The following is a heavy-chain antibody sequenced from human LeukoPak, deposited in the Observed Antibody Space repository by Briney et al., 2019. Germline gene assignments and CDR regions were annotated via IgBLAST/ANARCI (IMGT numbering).Heavy chain of an antibody. D-gene: IGHD3-22*01. Sequence: PSETLSLTCTVPADSISTYYWTWIRQPPGKGLEWIGYIYHSGSTNYNPSLKSRVTMSMDMSRSQLSLRLNSVTAADAAVYYCARDKRDSSDSSRYIEAFEMWGQGTTVTVSS. J-gene: IGHJ3*02. CDR1: ADSISTYY. CDR2: IYHSGST. CDR3: ARDKRDSSDSSRYIEAFEM. V-gene: IGHV4-59*01.